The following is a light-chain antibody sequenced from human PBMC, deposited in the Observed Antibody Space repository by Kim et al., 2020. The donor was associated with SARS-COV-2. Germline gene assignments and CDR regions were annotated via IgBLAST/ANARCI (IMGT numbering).Light chain of an antibody. J-gene: IGKJ4*01. CDR3: QLYGSSFYL. V-gene: IGKV3-20*01. CDR2: DAS. Sequence: SPGERATLACRASQSLRSSSLGGYQQKPGQPPRLLIYDASFRATGIPDRFSGSGSGTDFTLTISRLEPEDFAVYYCQLYGSSFYLFGGGTKVDIK. CDR1: QSLRSSS.